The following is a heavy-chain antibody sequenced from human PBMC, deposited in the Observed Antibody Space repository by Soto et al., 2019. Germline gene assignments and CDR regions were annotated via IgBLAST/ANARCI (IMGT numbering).Heavy chain of an antibody. CDR2: TIPVLGKT. J-gene: IGHJ6*02. D-gene: IGHD3-10*01. V-gene: IGHV1-69*01. Sequence: QGQLMQSGTEIKKHGSSVKVSCKTSGDNCKKNVFTWVRQAPGHGLEWMGGTIPVLGKTHYIEKFQGRVTITVDDARRTVYMEVRDLTSEDTAIYYCASGPFRPSAMDVWGQGTTVTVSS. CDR1: GDNCKKNV. CDR3: ASGPFRPSAMDV.